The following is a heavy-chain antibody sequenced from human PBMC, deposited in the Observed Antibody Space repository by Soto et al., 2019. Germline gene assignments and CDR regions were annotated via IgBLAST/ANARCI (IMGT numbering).Heavy chain of an antibody. D-gene: IGHD6-19*01. Sequence: QVQLVQSGAEVKKPGASVEVSCKTSGYTFSDHYTHWVRQAPGQGLEWMGWINPNSGGTGYAEKFQGRVPMTRDTYISTGYMELKRLNSDDTAVYYCVRGGPVAGPTSSEAYHPFDFWGQGTLVTVSS. CDR2: INPNSGGT. CDR3: VRGGPVAGPTSSEAYHPFDF. J-gene: IGHJ4*02. CDR1: GYTFSDHY. V-gene: IGHV1-2*02.